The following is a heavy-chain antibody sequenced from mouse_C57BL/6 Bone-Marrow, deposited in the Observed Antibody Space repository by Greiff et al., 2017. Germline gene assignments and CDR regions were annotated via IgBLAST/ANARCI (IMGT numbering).Heavy chain of an antibody. Sequence: QVQLKESGAELVRPGTSVKMSCKASGYTFTNYWIGWAKQRPGHGLEWIGDIYPGGGYTNYNEKFKGKATLTADKSSSTAYMQFSSLTSEDSAIYYCARSGIYYDYDKFAYWDQGTLVTVSA. D-gene: IGHD2-4*01. J-gene: IGHJ3*01. CDR1: GYTFTNYW. CDR3: ARSGIYYDYDKFAY. V-gene: IGHV1-63*01. CDR2: IYPGGGYT.